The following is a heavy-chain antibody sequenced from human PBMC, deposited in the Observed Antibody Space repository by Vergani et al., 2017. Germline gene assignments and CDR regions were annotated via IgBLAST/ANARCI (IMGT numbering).Heavy chain of an antibody. CDR1: GFTFSSYG. Sequence: QVQLVESGGGVVQPGRSLRLSCAASGFTFSSYGMHWVRQAPGKGLEWVAVISYDGSNKYYADSVKGRFTIPRDNSKNTLYLQMNSLRAEDTAVYYCATSRNSSGRYFDYWGQGTLVTVSS. J-gene: IGHJ4*02. D-gene: IGHD6-19*01. CDR2: ISYDGSNK. CDR3: ATSRNSSGRYFDY. V-gene: IGHV3-30*03.